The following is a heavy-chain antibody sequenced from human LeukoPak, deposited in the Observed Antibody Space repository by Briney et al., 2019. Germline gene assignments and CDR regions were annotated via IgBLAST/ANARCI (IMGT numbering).Heavy chain of an antibody. D-gene: IGHD3-22*01. Sequence: PGGSLRLSCAASGFSFDDYAMHWVRQAPGKGLEWVSGISWNSGSIGYADSVKGRFTTSRDNAKNSLYLQMNSLRAEDTAVHYCASTQGRTMMTNYWGQGTLVTVSS. J-gene: IGHJ4*02. CDR1: GFSFDDYA. CDR2: ISWNSGSI. CDR3: ASTQGRTMMTNY. V-gene: IGHV3-9*01.